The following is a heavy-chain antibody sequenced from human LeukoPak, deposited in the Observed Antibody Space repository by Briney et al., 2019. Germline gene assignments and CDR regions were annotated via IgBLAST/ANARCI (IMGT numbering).Heavy chain of an antibody. D-gene: IGHD4-23*01. CDR1: GFTFTSHD. V-gene: IGHV3-48*03. CDR2: ISDAGNTV. J-gene: IGHJ4*01. CDR3: ARGGRWVPEFPITYNFDS. Sequence: GGSLRLSCAASGFTFTSHDRNWVRQAPQKGLEWLAYISDAGNTVYYADSMKGRFTISRDNAKNSLSLQMNSLSAEDTAVYYCARGGRWVPEFPITYNFDSWGHGSPVTVSS.